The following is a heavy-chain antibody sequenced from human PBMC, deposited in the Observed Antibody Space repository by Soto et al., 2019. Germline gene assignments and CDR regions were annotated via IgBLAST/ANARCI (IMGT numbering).Heavy chain of an antibody. J-gene: IGHJ4*02. Sequence: GGSLRLSCAASGFTFSSYAMSWVRQAPGKGLEWVSAISGSGGTTYYTDSVKGRFTISRDDSQNTLYLQMNSLRAEDTALYYCARGHYYGTGSYFQNWGQGTLVTVSS. D-gene: IGHD3-10*01. V-gene: IGHV3-23*01. CDR2: ISGSGGTT. CDR1: GFTFSSYA. CDR3: ARGHYYGTGSYFQN.